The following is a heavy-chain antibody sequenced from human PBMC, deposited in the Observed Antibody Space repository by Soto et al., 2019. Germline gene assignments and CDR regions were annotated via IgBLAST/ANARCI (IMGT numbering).Heavy chain of an antibody. CDR1: EFSFSSYA. J-gene: IGHJ4*02. V-gene: IGHV3-30-3*01. CDR2: ISFDGNII. CDR3: ARTFDTITYYFDY. Sequence: GGSLRLSCAASEFSFSSYAMHWIRQAPGKGLEWVAVISFDGNIIHYADSVKGRFIISRDNSKNTLYLQVHSLSGEDTAVYYCARTFDTITYYFDYWGQGTLVTVSS. D-gene: IGHD3-9*01.